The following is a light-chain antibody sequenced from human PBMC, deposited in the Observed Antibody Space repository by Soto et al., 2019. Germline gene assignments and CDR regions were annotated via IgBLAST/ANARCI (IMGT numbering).Light chain of an antibody. J-gene: IGLJ1*01. CDR1: STDVGTYNR. Sequence: QSALTQPPSVSGSPGQSVTISCTGGSTDVGTYNRVSWYQQSPGTAPKLMIFDVTSRPSGVPDRFSGSKSGNTASLTIFGLQAADEADYYCNSQTSSTSRIFGSGTKVTVL. V-gene: IGLV2-18*02. CDR3: NSQTSSTSRI. CDR2: DVT.